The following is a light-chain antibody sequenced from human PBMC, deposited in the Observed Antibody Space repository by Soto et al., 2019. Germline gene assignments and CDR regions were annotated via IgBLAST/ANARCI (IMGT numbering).Light chain of an antibody. CDR2: AAT. CDR3: HQYGGSQT. Sequence: DIQMTQSPSTLSVSVGDRVTIACRSSQIISSYLNWYQQKPEEAPKLLIYAATRVKSGVPSRFSGSGSGTDFTLTISRLEPEDFAVYYCHQYGGSQTFGQGTKVDIK. V-gene: IGKV1-39*01. CDR1: QIISSY. J-gene: IGKJ1*01.